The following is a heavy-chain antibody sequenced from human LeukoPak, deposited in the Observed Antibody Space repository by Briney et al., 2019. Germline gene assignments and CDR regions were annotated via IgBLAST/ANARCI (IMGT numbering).Heavy chain of an antibody. CDR2: IYHSGSGST. CDR3: ARTGRGRFDP. J-gene: IGHJ5*02. V-gene: IGHV4-30-2*01. CDR1: GGSISSGGHS. Sequence: NPSRTLSLTCTVSGGSISSGGHSWSWIRQPPGKGLEWIGYIYHSGSGSTYYNPSLKSRVTISIDKSKNQFSLKLNSVTAADTAVYYCARTGRGRFDPWGQGTLVTVSS. D-gene: IGHD3-10*01.